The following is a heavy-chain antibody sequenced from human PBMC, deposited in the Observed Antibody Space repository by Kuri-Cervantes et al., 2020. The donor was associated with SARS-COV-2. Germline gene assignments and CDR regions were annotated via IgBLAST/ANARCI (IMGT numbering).Heavy chain of an antibody. Sequence: GESLKTPWAASGFTFSSYSMNWVRQAPGKGLEWVSSISSSSSYIYYADPVKGRFTISRDNAKNSLYLQMNSLRAEDTAVYYCAREGVYYDFWSGEFDYWGQGTLVTVSS. D-gene: IGHD3-3*01. CDR2: ISSSSSYI. CDR1: GFTFSSYS. J-gene: IGHJ4*02. V-gene: IGHV3-21*01. CDR3: AREGVYYDFWSGEFDY.